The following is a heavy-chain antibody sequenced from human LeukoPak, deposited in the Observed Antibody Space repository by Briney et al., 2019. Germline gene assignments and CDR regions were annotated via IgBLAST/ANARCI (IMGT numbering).Heavy chain of an antibody. D-gene: IGHD3-10*01. CDR2: ISGSGGST. J-gene: IGHJ4*02. Sequence: PGGSLRLSCAASGFTFSSYAMSWVRQAPGKGLEWVSAISGSGGSTYYADSVKGRFTISRDNSKNTLYLQMNSLKAEDTAVYYCARVGGRTYYYGLGSLDYWGQGTLVTVSS. V-gene: IGHV3-23*01. CDR3: ARVGGRTYYYGLGSLDY. CDR1: GFTFSSYA.